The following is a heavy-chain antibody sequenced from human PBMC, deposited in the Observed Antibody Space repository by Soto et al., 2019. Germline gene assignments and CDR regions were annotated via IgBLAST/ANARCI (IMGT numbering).Heavy chain of an antibody. D-gene: IGHD3-22*01. V-gene: IGHV1-69*13. J-gene: IGHJ5*02. Sequence: APVKASCKASGGTFSSYAFSWVRQAPGQGVEWMGGIIPIFGTANSAQKFEGRVTITADESTGTAYMELNRLISEDTAVYYCASGPDYYDSSGYYYNWFDPWGQGTLVTVSS. CDR3: ASGPDYYDSSGYYYNWFDP. CDR2: IIPIFGTA. CDR1: GGTFSSYA.